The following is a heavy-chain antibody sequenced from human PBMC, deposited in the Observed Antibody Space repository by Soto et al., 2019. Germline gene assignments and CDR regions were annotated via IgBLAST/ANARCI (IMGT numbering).Heavy chain of an antibody. J-gene: IGHJ4*02. CDR1: GYTFTVYY. Sequence: ASVKVSCKASGYTFTVYYMHWVRQAPGQGLEWMGWINPKSGGTIYPQKFQGRVTMTWDTSTSTAYMALTRLRSDDTAVYYCARDLAKGGGSAGFDYWGQGTLVTVSS. CDR3: ARDLAKGGGSAGFDY. CDR2: INPKSGGT. D-gene: IGHD1-26*01. V-gene: IGHV1-2*02.